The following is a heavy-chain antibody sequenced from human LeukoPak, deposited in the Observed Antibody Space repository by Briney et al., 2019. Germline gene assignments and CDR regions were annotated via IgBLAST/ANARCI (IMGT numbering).Heavy chain of an antibody. CDR2: IKQDGSEK. V-gene: IGHV3-7*01. Sequence: GSLRLSCAASGFTFSSYWMSWVRQAPGKGLEWVANIKQDGSEKYYVDSVKGRFTISRDNAKNSLYLQMNSLRAEDTAVYYCARGSWGSYRYTAAYFDYWGQGTLVTVSS. D-gene: IGHD3-16*02. CDR3: ARGSWGSYRYTAAYFDY. CDR1: GFTFSSYW. J-gene: IGHJ4*02.